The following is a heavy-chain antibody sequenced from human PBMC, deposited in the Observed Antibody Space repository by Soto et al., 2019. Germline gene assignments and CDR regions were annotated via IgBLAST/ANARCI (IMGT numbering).Heavy chain of an antibody. CDR1: GGTFSSYA. D-gene: IGHD3-10*01. V-gene: IGHV1-69*01. J-gene: IGHJ4*02. Sequence: QVQLVQSGAEVKKPGSSVKVSCKASGGTFSSYAISWVRQAPGQGLEWMGGIIPIVGTANYAQKFQGRVTLTSYESTRTSYMELSSMRSEDTAVYYCASPGGTYYDGSGSYYRQKGGFHYWGQGTMVTDSS. CDR3: ASPGGTYYDGSGSYYRQKGGFHY. CDR2: IIPIVGTA.